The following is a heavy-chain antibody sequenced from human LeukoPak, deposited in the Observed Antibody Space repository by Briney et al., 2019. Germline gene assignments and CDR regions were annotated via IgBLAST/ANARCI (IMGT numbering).Heavy chain of an antibody. J-gene: IGHJ5*02. D-gene: IGHD2-2*01. Sequence: GESLKISCKDSEYSFTTSWIGWVRQMPGKGLEWMGIIYPGDSDTRYSPSFQGQVTISADKSISTAYLQWSSLKASDTAMYYCARLGSTSSLGFDPWGQGTLVTVSS. CDR2: IYPGDSDT. CDR3: ARLGSTSSLGFDP. CDR1: EYSFTTSW. V-gene: IGHV5-51*01.